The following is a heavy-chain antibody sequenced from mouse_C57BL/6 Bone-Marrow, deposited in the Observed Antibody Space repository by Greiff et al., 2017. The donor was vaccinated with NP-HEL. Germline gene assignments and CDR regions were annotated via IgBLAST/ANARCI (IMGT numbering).Heavy chain of an antibody. J-gene: IGHJ4*01. CDR2: ISSGGDYI. Sequence: EVKLMESGEGLVKPGGSLKLSCAASGFTFSSYAMSWVRQTPEKRLEWVAYISSGGDYIYYADTVKGRFTISRDNARNTLYLQMSSLKSEDTAMYYCTREDYGSSPGAMDYWGQGTSVTVSS. CDR1: GFTFSSYA. CDR3: TREDYGSSPGAMDY. D-gene: IGHD1-1*01. V-gene: IGHV5-9-1*02.